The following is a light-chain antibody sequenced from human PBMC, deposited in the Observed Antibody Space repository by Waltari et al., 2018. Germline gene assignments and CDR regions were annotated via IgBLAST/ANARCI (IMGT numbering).Light chain of an antibody. CDR1: QSVSRS. J-gene: IGKJ1*01. CDR2: GAS. V-gene: IGKV3-20*01. CDR3: QHYVRLPAT. Sequence: EIVLTQPPGTLSLSIGERATPSCRASQSVSRSLAWYQQKPGQAPRLLIYGASTRATGIPDRFSGSGSGTDFSLTISRLEPDDFAVYYCQHYVRLPATFGQGTTVEI.